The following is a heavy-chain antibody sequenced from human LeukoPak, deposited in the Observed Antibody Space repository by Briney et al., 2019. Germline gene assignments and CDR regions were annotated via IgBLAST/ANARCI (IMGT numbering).Heavy chain of an antibody. CDR2: IIPILGIA. D-gene: IGHD3-9*01. J-gene: IGHJ4*02. V-gene: IGHV1-69*04. CDR3: ATGRSGVYDIFYFDY. Sequence: SVKVSCKASGGTFSSYAISWVRQAPGQGLEWMGRIIPILGIASYAQKFQGRVTITADKSTSTAYMELSSLRSEDTAVYYCATGRSGVYDIFYFDYWGQGTLATVSS. CDR1: GGTFSSYA.